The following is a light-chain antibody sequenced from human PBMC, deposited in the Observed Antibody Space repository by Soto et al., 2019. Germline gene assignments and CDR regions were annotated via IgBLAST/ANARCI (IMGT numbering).Light chain of an antibody. CDR1: QSFSSN. CDR3: QQYNNWPSYT. J-gene: IGKJ2*01. V-gene: IGKV3-15*01. CDR2: GAS. Sequence: EIVITQSPATLSVSPGERATLSCRASQSFSSNLAWYQQKPGQAPRLLIYGASTRATGIPARFSGSGSGTEFTLTISSLQSEDFAVDYCQQYNNWPSYTFGQGTKLEIK.